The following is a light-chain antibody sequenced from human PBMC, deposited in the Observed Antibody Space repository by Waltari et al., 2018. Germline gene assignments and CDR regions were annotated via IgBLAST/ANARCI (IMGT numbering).Light chain of an antibody. CDR3: ASWDDSLSGRV. J-gene: IGLJ3*02. CDR2: TDT. CDR1: SSNTRSNT. V-gene: IGLV1-44*01. Sequence: QSVLIQPPSASGITGQGATIPCSAGSSNTRSNTVSWYQQFAGAAPQLLIHTDTQRPSGVPDRFSGSKSGTSASLAISGLQSEDEAHYFCASWDDSLSGRVFGGGTKVTVL.